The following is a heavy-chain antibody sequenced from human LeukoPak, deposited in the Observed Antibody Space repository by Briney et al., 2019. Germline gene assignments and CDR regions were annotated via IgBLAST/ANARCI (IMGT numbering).Heavy chain of an antibody. D-gene: IGHD3/OR15-3a*01. CDR3: ARGSGQAVDFWFDP. CDR1: GGTFSSYT. V-gene: IGHV1-69*02. J-gene: IGHJ5*02. CDR2: IIPILGIG. Sequence: SVKVSCKASGGTFSSYTISWVRQAPGQGLEWMGRIIPILGIGNYAQKFQGRVTITADKSTSTAYMELSSLRSEDTAVYYCARGSGQAVDFWFDPWGQGTLVTVSS.